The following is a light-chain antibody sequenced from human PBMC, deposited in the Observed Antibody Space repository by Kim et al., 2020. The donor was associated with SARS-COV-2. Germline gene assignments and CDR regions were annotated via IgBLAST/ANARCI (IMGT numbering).Light chain of an antibody. CDR3: QSYDSSLSGSV. Sequence: RVNISCNGSTSNIGAGYGVPWYQQLPGTAPKLLIYGNSNRPSGVPDRFSGSKSGTSASLAITGLQAEDEADYYCQSYDSSLSGSVFGGGTQLTVL. CDR2: GNS. J-gene: IGLJ2*01. CDR1: TSNIGAGYG. V-gene: IGLV1-40*01.